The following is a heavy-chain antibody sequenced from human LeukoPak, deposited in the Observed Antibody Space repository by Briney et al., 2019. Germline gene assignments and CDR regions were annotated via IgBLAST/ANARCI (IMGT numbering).Heavy chain of an antibody. D-gene: IGHD1-1*01. CDR2: LYSDGNT. CDR1: GFTVVTYD. V-gene: IGHV3-53*01. J-gene: IGHJ4*02. Sequence: GGSLRLSCAASGFTVVTYDMTWVRQAPGKGLEWVSFLYSDGNTKYADAVQGRFTISRANSTNTLYLELNSLTPDDPAVYYSATGVEPPAPNTLAYWGQGTLVTASS. CDR3: ATGVEPPAPNTLAY.